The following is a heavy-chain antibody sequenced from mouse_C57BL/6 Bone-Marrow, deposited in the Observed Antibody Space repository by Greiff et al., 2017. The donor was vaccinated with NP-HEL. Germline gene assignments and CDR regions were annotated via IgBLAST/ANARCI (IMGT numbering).Heavy chain of an antibody. CDR3: ARSGPTIVTTYFDY. V-gene: IGHV1-54*01. J-gene: IGHJ2*01. Sequence: VQLQQSGAELVRPGTSVKVSCKASGYAFTNYLIEWVKQRPGQGLEWIGVINPGSGGTNYNEKFKGKATLTADKSSSTAYMQLSSLTSEDSAVYFCARSGPTIVTTYFDYWGQGTTLTVSS. CDR2: INPGSGGT. CDR1: GYAFTNYL. D-gene: IGHD2-5*01.